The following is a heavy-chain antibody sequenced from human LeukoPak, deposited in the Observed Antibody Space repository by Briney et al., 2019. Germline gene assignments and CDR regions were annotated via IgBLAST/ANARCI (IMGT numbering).Heavy chain of an antibody. J-gene: IGHJ6*03. CDR2: IYYSGST. D-gene: IGHD6-13*01. V-gene: IGHV4-59*01. CDR3: ARDLGSSWYGSYYYYMDV. Sequence: YPSETLSLTCTVSDGSMSSYYWSWIRQPPGKGLEWIGYIYYSGSTNYNPSLKSRVTISVDRSKTQFSLKLSSVTAADTAVYYCARDLGSSWYGSYYYYMDVWGKGTTVTVSS. CDR1: DGSMSSYY.